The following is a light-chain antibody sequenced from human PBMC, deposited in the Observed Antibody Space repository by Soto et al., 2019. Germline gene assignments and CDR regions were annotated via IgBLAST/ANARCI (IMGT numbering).Light chain of an antibody. CDR3: QQYNNGPYT. CDR2: GAS. V-gene: IGKV3-15*01. J-gene: IGKJ2*01. CDR1: QSVSSN. Sequence: EIVMTQSPATLSVSPGERATLSCRASQSVSSNLAWYQQKPGQAPRLLIYGASTRATGIQARFSGSGSGTEFTLTISSLQSEDFAVYYCQQYNNGPYTFGQGTKLEIK.